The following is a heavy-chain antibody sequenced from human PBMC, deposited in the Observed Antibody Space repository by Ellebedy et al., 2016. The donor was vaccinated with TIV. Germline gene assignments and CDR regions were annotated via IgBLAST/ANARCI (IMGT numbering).Heavy chain of an antibody. V-gene: IGHV1-2*02. CDR3: AALPYISTSSAY. CDR2: INPNSGGT. CDR1: GGTFSSYA. J-gene: IGHJ4*02. Sequence: ASVKVSCKASGGTFSSYAISWVRQAPGQGLEWMGWINPNSGGTNYAQKFQGRVTMTRDTSISTGYMELSGLKSDDTAVYYCAALPYISTSSAYWGQGTLVTVSS. D-gene: IGHD6-13*01.